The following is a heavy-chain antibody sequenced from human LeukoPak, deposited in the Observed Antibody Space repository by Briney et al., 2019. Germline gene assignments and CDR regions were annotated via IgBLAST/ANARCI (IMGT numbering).Heavy chain of an antibody. D-gene: IGHD3-9*01. J-gene: IGHJ4*02. CDR1: GFTVSSNY. CDR3: AKSLTGYLTTDY. CDR2: ISYDGSNK. V-gene: IGHV3-30*18. Sequence: GGSLRLSCAASGFTVSSNYMSWVRQAPGKGLEWVAVISYDGSNKYYADSVKGRFTISRDNSKNTLYLQMNSLRAEDTAVYYCAKSLTGYLTTDYWGQGTLVTVSS.